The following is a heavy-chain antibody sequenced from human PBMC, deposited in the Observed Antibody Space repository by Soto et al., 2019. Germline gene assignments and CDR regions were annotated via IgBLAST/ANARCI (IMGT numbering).Heavy chain of an antibody. J-gene: IGHJ6*02. D-gene: IGHD2-2*02. V-gene: IGHV3-64D*06. Sequence: PGGSLRLSCSASGFTFSSYAMHWVRQAPGKGLGYVSAISSNGGSTYYADSVKGRFTISRDNSKNTLYLQMSSLRAEDTAVYYCVTSKGLYCSSTSCYTVPYYYYGMDVWGQGTTVTVSS. CDR3: VTSKGLYCSSTSCYTVPYYYYGMDV. CDR2: ISSNGGST. CDR1: GFTFSSYA.